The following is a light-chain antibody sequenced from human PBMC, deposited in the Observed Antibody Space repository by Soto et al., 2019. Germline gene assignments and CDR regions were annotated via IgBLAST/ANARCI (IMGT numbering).Light chain of an antibody. CDR1: SSNIGDNA. J-gene: IGLJ1*01. CDR2: YDD. Sequence: QSVLTQPPSVSEAPRQRVTISCSGSSSNIGDNAVNWYQHLPGKAPKLLIYYDDLLPSGVSDRFSGSKSGTSASLAISGLQSDDEADYYCSAWDDRLNDYVFGTGTKLTVL. V-gene: IGLV1-36*01. CDR3: SAWDDRLNDYV.